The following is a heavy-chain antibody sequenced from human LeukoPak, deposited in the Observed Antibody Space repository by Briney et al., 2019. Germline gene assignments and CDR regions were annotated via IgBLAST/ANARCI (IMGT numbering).Heavy chain of an antibody. CDR1: GFTFSSYA. V-gene: IGHV3-23*01. J-gene: IGHJ6*03. CDR2: ISGSGGST. D-gene: IGHD1-1*01. CDR3: AKRRGLDLTYYYHMDV. Sequence: PGGSLRLSCAASGFTFSSYAMSWVRQAPGKGLEWVSAISGSGGSTYYADSVKGRFTISRDNSKNPLYLQMNSLRADDTAVYYCAKRRGLDLTYYYHMDVWGKGTAVTVSS.